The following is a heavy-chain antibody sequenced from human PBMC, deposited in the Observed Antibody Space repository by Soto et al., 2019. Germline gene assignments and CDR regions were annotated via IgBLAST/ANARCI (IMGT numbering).Heavy chain of an antibody. CDR2: IWYEGTTK. V-gene: IGHV3-33*01. CDR1: GFSLSNYG. Sequence: GGSLRLSCVASGFSLSNYGMHWVRQAPGKGLEWIALIWYEGTTKYSTDSVKGRFTISRDNAGNTLYLQMNSLRAEDTAVYYCVRASKDGDYWGRGTLVTVSS. J-gene: IGHJ4*02. CDR3: VRASKDGDY.